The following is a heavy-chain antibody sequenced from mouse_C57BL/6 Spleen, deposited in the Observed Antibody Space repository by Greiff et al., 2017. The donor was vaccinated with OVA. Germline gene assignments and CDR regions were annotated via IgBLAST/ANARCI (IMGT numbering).Heavy chain of an antibody. J-gene: IGHJ1*03. CDR1: GYTFTDYY. CDR2: INPNNGGT. Sequence: EVQLQQSGPELVKPGASVKISCKASGYTFTDYYMNWVKQSHGKSLEWIGDINPNNGGTSYNQKFKGKATLTVDKSSSTAYMELRSLTSEDSAVYYCARRRRNFDVWGTGTTVTVSS. CDR3: ARRRRNFDV. V-gene: IGHV1-26*01.